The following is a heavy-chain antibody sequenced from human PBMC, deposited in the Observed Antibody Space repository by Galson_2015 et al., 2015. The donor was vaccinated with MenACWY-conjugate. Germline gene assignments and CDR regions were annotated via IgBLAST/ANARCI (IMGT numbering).Heavy chain of an antibody. Sequence: SLRLSCAASGFTFNSYAMSWVRQAPGKGLEWVSTISGSGGSTYYADSVKGRFTISRDNSKNTLYLQMNSLRAEDTAVYYCAKYPSTVWSGGWFDPWGQGTLVTVSS. CDR3: AKYPSTVWSGGWFDP. CDR1: GFTFNSYA. V-gene: IGHV3-23*01. J-gene: IGHJ5*02. CDR2: ISGSGGST. D-gene: IGHD3-10*01.